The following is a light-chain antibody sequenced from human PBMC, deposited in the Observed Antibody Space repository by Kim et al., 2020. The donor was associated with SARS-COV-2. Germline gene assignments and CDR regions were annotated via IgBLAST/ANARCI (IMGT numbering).Light chain of an antibody. CDR3: QVWDSNSDQYV. CDR2: YDS. V-gene: IGLV3-21*04. Sequence: SYELTQPPSVSVAPGKTARITCGGKNIGSKSVHWYQQKPGQAPVLVIYYDSDRPSGIPERFSGSNSGNTATLTISRVEAGDEADYYCQVWDSNSDQYVFGTGTKVTGL. J-gene: IGLJ1*01. CDR1: NIGSKS.